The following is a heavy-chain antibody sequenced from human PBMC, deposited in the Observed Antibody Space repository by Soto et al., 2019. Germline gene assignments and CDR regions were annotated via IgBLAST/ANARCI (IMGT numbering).Heavy chain of an antibody. D-gene: IGHD5-12*01. CDR3: AKDCGPRWLRPWFDY. CDR1: GFTFSSYA. J-gene: IGHJ4*02. CDR2: ISGSGGST. Sequence: GGSLRLSCAASGFTFSSYAMSWVRQAPGKGLEWVSAISGSGGSTYYADSVKGRFTISRDNSKNTLYLQMNSLRAEDTAVYYCAKDCGPRWLRPWFDYWGQGTLVTVSS. V-gene: IGHV3-23*01.